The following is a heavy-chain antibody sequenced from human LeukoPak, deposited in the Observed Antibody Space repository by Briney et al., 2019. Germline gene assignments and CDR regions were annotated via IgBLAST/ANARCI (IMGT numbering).Heavy chain of an antibody. CDR3: AREDEVTTTFDY. V-gene: IGHV3-74*01. J-gene: IGHJ4*02. CDR1: GFTFINYW. Sequence: GGSLRLSCAASGFTFINYWMHWVRQAPGKGQVWVSRVNADGSDTNYADSVKGRFTISRDNAKNTLYLQMHSLRAEDTAVYYCAREDEVTTTFDYWGQGTLVTVSS. CDR2: VNADGSDT. D-gene: IGHD1-14*01.